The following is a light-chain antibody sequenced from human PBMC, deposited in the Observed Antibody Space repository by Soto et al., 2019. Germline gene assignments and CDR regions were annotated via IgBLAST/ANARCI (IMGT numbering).Light chain of an antibody. CDR2: AAS. V-gene: IGKV1-39*01. CDR1: QTIVNY. CDR3: QQSFSVPFT. Sequence: DIQLTQSPSSLSASVGDRVTITCRASQTIVNYLNWYQQKPGKAPNLLIYAASRLQGGVPSRFSGSGSATDFSLTISSLQPEDFATYFCQQSFSVPFTFGPGTKVDI. J-gene: IGKJ3*01.